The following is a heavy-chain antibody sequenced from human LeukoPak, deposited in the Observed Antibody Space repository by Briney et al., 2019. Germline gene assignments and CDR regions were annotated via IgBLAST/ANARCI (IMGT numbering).Heavy chain of an antibody. J-gene: IGHJ3*02. D-gene: IGHD6-13*01. CDR3: ARDGIYSRDFDAFDI. Sequence: ASVKVSCQASGYTFTDYYLHWVRQAPGQGLEWMGWISPNRGGTNYAQKFKGRVTMTRDTSISTAYMELSSLRSDDTAVYYCARDGIYSRDFDAFDIWGQGTVVTVSS. CDR1: GYTFTDYY. V-gene: IGHV1-2*02. CDR2: ISPNRGGT.